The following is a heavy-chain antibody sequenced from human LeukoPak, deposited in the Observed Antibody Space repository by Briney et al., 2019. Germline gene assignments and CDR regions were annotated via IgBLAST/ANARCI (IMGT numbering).Heavy chain of an antibody. V-gene: IGHV4-34*01. CDR1: GGSFSGYY. Sequence: KPSETLSLTCAVYGGSFSGYYWSWIRQPPGKGLEWIGEINHSGSTNYNPSLKSRVTISVDTSKNQFSLKLSSVTAADTAVYYCARGEYDSSGWSYYFDYRGQGTLVTVSS. D-gene: IGHD6-19*01. CDR3: ARGEYDSSGWSYYFDY. CDR2: INHSGST. J-gene: IGHJ4*02.